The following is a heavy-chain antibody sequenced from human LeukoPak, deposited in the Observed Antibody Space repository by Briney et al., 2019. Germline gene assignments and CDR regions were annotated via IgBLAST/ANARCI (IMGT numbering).Heavy chain of an antibody. CDR3: ARGHGTFDY. V-gene: IGHV4-4*09. Sequence: SETLSLTCTVSGVSMSAFQWSWVRQSPEKGLEWIGCVNTKGETNYNPSLKSRVITSVDTSKSQFSLRLTSVTAADTAVYYCARGHGTFDYWGQGTLVTVSS. CDR2: VNTKGET. CDR1: GVSMSAFQ. J-gene: IGHJ4*02.